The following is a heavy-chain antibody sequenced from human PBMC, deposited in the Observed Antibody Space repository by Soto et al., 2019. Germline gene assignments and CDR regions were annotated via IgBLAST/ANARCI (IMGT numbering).Heavy chain of an antibody. CDR3: ARDNWFDT. V-gene: IGHV3-21*01. CDR1: GFTFSSYA. CDR2: IRSSSSDI. J-gene: IGHJ5*02. Sequence: GGSLRLSCVASGFTFSSYAMNWVRQAPGKGLEWVSSIRSSSSDIYYADSVKGRFTISRDNAKNSLYLQMNSLRAEDTAVYYCARDNWFDTWGQGTPVTVSS.